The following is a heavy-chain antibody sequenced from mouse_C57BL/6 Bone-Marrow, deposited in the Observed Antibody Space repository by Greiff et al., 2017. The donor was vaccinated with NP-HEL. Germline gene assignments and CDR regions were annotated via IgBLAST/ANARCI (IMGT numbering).Heavy chain of an antibody. CDR3: ARGDYYGSSHYYAMDY. Sequence: EVQLVESGPELVKPGDSVKISCKASGYSFTGYFMNWVMQSHGKSLEWIGRINPYNGDTFYNQKFKGKATLTVDKSSSTAHMELRSLTSEDSAVYYCARGDYYGSSHYYAMDYWGQGTSVTVSS. D-gene: IGHD1-1*01. CDR1: GYSFTGYF. CDR2: INPYNGDT. V-gene: IGHV1-20*01. J-gene: IGHJ4*01.